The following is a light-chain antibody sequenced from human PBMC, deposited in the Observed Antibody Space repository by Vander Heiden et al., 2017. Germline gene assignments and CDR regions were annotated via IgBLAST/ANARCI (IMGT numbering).Light chain of an antibody. Sequence: QSALTQPASVSGSPGQSITISCTGTSSDVGGYNNVSWYQQHPGKAPKLMIYDVSNRPSGVSNRFSGSKSGNTASLTISGLQAEDEADYYCSSYTSSSTLRVFGGGTKLTVL. CDR1: SSDVGGYNN. V-gene: IGLV2-14*03. CDR2: DVS. J-gene: IGLJ2*01. CDR3: SSYTSSSTLRV.